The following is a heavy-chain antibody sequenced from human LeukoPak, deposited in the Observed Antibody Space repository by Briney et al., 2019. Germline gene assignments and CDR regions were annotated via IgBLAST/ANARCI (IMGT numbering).Heavy chain of an antibody. CDR2: ISSSSSYI. D-gene: IGHD3-22*01. Sequence: PGGSLRLSCAASGFTFSSYSMNWVRQALGKGLEWVSSISSSSSYIYYADSVKGRFTISRDNAKNSLYLQMHSLRAEDTAVYYCARDTYYYDTSGYYPYYFDYWGQGTLVTVSS. J-gene: IGHJ4*02. CDR1: GFTFSSYS. CDR3: ARDTYYYDTSGYYPYYFDY. V-gene: IGHV3-21*01.